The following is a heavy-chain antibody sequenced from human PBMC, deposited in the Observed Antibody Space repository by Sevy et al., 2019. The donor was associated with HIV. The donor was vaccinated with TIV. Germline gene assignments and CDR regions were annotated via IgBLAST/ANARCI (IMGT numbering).Heavy chain of an antibody. CDR1: GYTFTSYG. CDR2: ISAYNGNT. Sequence: ASVKVSCKASGYTFTSYGISWVRQAPGQGLEWMGWISAYNGNTNYAQKLQGRVTMTTDTSTSTAYMELRSLRSDDTAVYYCAGFEGGDMITFGGVIDRPRWFDPWGQGTLVTVSS. J-gene: IGHJ5*02. V-gene: IGHV1-18*01. CDR3: AGFEGGDMITFGGVIDRPRWFDP. D-gene: IGHD3-16*02.